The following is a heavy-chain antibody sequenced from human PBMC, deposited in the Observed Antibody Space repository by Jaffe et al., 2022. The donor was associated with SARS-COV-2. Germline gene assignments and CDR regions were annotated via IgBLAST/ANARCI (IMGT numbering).Heavy chain of an antibody. CDR3: ARLVVVPAATVGWFDP. CDR2: IYPGDSDT. Sequence: EVQLVQSGAEVKKPGESLKISCKGSGYSFTSYWIGWVRQMPGKGLEWMGIIYPGDSDTRYSPSFQGQVTISADKSISTAYLQWSSLKASDTAMYYCARLVVVPAATVGWFDPWGQGTLVTVSS. V-gene: IGHV5-51*01. CDR1: GYSFTSYW. D-gene: IGHD2-2*01. J-gene: IGHJ5*02.